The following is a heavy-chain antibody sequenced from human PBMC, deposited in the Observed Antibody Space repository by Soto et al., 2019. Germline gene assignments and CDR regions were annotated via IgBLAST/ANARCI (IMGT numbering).Heavy chain of an antibody. D-gene: IGHD4-17*01. CDR3: ARGLYGDYFDY. CDR1: GGSFSGYY. Sequence: SEILSLTCAVYGGSFSGYYWSWIRQPPGKGLEWIGEINHSGSTNYNPSLKSRVTISVDTSKHQFSLKLSSVTAADTAVYYCARGLYGDYFDYWGQGTLVTVSS. V-gene: IGHV4-34*01. CDR2: INHSGST. J-gene: IGHJ4*02.